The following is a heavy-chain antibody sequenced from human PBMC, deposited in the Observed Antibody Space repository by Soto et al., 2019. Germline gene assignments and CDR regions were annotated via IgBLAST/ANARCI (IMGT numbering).Heavy chain of an antibody. V-gene: IGHV3-48*01. Sequence: PGGSLRLSCAASGFTFSSYSMNWVRQAPGKGLEWVSYISSSSSTIYYADSVKGRFTISRDNAKNSLYLQMNSLRAEDMAVYYCARTPFYYYYYMDVWGKGTTVTVSS. CDR2: ISSSSSTI. CDR1: GFTFSSYS. CDR3: ARTPFYYYYYMDV. J-gene: IGHJ6*03.